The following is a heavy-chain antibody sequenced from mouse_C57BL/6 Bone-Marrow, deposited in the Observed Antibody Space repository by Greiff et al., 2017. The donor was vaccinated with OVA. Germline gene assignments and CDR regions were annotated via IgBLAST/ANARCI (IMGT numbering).Heavy chain of an antibody. D-gene: IGHD3-3*01. CDR2: INPGSGGT. CDR1: GYAFTNYL. CDR3: AREDTLDY. V-gene: IGHV1-54*01. Sequence: VQLQQSGAELVRPGTSVKVSCKASGYAFTNYLIEWVKQRPGQGLEWIGVINPGSGGTNYNEKFKGKATLTADKSSSTAYMQLSSLTSEDSAVYFCAREDTLDYWGQGTTLTVSS. J-gene: IGHJ2*01.